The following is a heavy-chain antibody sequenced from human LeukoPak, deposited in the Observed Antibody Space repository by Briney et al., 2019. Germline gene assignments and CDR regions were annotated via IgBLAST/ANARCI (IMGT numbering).Heavy chain of an antibody. J-gene: IGHJ5*02. CDR3: ARAKGGPKRDGGNSTWFDP. CDR2: IYYSGST. D-gene: IGHD4-23*01. Sequence: SETLSLTCTVSGGSISSYYWSWIRQPPGKGLEWIGYIYYSGSTNYNPSLKSRVTISVDTSKNQFSLKLSSVTAADTAVYYCARAKGGPKRDGGNSTWFDPWGREPWSPSPQ. V-gene: IGHV4-59*12. CDR1: GGSISSYY.